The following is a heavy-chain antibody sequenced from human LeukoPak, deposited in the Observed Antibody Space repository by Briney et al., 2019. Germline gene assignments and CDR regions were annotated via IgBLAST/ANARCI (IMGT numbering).Heavy chain of an antibody. D-gene: IGHD6-6*01. CDR1: GFTFSGYE. V-gene: IGHV3-48*03. J-gene: IGHJ4*02. CDR3: ARDMYSNSPGDY. Sequence: GGSLRLSCVASGFTFSGYEMNWVRQAPGKGREGVSYITSSGSTKYYADSVKGRFTISRDNAKKSLYLQMNSLRAEDTAVYYCARDMYSNSPGDYWGQGTLVTVSS. CDR2: ITSSGSTK.